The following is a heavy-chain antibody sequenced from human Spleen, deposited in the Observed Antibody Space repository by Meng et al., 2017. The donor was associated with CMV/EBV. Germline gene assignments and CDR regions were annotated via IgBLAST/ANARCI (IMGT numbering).Heavy chain of an antibody. Sequence: GESLKISCAASGFTFSSYAMSWVRQAPGKGLEWVSSISSSSTYIYYADSVKGRFTISRDNAKNSLYLQMNSLRAEDTAVYYCARDVGSGGNYFYSGYLDYWGQGTLVTVSS. CDR1: GFTFSSYA. CDR2: ISSSSTYI. J-gene: IGHJ4*02. CDR3: ARDVGSGGNYFYSGYLDY. D-gene: IGHD2-15*01. V-gene: IGHV3-21*01.